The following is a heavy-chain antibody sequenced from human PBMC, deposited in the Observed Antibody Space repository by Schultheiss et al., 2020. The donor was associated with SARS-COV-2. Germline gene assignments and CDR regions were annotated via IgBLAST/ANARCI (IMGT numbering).Heavy chain of an antibody. CDR2: ISYDGSNK. CDR3: AKDEWELLSGGSDY. CDR1: GFTFSSYG. Sequence: GESLKISCAASGFTFSSYGMHWVRQAPGKGLEWVAVISYDGSNKYYADSVKGRFTISRDNSKNTLYLQMNSLRAEDTAVYYCAKDEWELLSGGSDYWGQGTLVTVSS. D-gene: IGHD1-26*01. V-gene: IGHV3-30*18. J-gene: IGHJ4*02.